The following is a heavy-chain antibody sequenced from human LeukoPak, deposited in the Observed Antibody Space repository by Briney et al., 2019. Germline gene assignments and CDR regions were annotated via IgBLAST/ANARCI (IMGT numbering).Heavy chain of an antibody. CDR1: GFTFSSYA. Sequence: GGSLRLSCAASGFTFSSYAMHWVRQAPGKGLEWVAVISYDGSNKYYADSVKGRFTISRDDSKNTLYLQMNSLRAEDTAVYYCARDAGLDYWGQGTLVTVSS. V-gene: IGHV3-30*04. CDR3: ARDAGLDY. CDR2: ISYDGSNK. J-gene: IGHJ4*02.